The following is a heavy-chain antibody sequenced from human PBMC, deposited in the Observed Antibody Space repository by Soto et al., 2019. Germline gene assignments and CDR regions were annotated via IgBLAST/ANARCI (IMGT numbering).Heavy chain of an antibody. CDR2: INAGNGNT. J-gene: IGHJ4*02. V-gene: IGHV1-3*01. D-gene: IGHD3-10*01. Sequence: ASVKVSCKASGYTFTSYAMHWVRQAPGQRLEWMGWINAGNGNTKYSQKFQGRVTITRDTSASTAYMELSSLRSEDTAVYYCARPAKYYYGSGSSKYYFDYWGQGTLVTVSS. CDR1: GYTFTSYA. CDR3: ARPAKYYYGSGSSKYYFDY.